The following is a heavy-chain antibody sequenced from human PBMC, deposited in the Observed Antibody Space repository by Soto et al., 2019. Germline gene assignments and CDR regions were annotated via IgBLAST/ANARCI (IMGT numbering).Heavy chain of an antibody. CDR1: GFTVKGNY. V-gene: IGHV3-53*01. CDR2: IFSAGMT. D-gene: IGHD1-1*01. Sequence: PGGSLRLSCAPSGFTVKGNYVGWARQASGRGMEWVSIIFSAGMTYYTDSVKGRFTISKDISKNTPSLQMNSLRADDTAVYFCAGAYSYNYAFDYWGLGTPVTVSS. J-gene: IGHJ4*02. CDR3: AGAYSYNYAFDY.